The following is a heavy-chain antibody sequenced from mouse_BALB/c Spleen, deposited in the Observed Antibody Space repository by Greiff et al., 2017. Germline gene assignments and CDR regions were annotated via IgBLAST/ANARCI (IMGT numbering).Heavy chain of an antibody. J-gene: IGHJ4*01. CDR3: ARSHYYGSSYGAMDY. CDR2: ISYSGST. CDR1: GYSITSDYA. Sequence: EVMLVESGPGLVKPSQSLSLTCTVTGYSITSDYAWNWIRPFPGNKLEWMGYISYSGSTSYNPSLKSRISITRDTSKNQFFLQLNSVTTEDTATYYCARSHYYGSSYGAMDYWGQGTSVTVSS. V-gene: IGHV3-2*02. D-gene: IGHD1-1*01.